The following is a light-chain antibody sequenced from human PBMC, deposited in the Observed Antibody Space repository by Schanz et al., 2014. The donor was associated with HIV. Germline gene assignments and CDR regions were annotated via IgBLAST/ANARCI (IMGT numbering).Light chain of an antibody. V-gene: IGKV1-5*03. J-gene: IGKJ1*01. CDR3: QKYNSYSQT. CDR1: QGISSW. Sequence: DIQMTQSPSSVSASVGDRVTISCRASQGISSWLAWYQQKPGKVPKLLIYKASTLQKGVPSRFSGGGSGTEFTLTISSLQPDDFATYYCQKYNSYSQTFGQGTKVEIK. CDR2: KAS.